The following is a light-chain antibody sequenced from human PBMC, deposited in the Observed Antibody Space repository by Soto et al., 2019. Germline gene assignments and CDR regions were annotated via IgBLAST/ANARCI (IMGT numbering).Light chain of an antibody. CDR1: STDVGGYNY. J-gene: IGLJ1*01. Sequence: QSALAQPSSVSGSPGQSITISCTGTSTDVGGYNYVSWYQHHPGKGPKLIIYEVSNRPSGVSDRFSGSKSGNKASLIISNLEAEAESKYYCESYTSTDAPFVFATGKKDTVL. CDR2: EVS. V-gene: IGLV2-14*01. CDR3: ESYTSTDAPFV.